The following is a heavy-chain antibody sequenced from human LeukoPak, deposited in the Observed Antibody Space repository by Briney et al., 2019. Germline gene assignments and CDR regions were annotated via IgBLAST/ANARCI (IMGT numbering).Heavy chain of an antibody. CDR3: ARDRSDYVWGSYRYKGAFHI. CDR1: GGSISIYY. CDR2: IYYSGST. V-gene: IGHV4-59*01. Sequence: SETLSLTCTVSGGSISIYYWSWIRQPPGKGLEWIGYIYYSGSTNYNPSLKSRVTISVDTSKNQFSLKLSSVTAADTAVYYCARDRSDYVWGSYRYKGAFHIWGQGTMVTVSS. D-gene: IGHD3-16*02. J-gene: IGHJ3*02.